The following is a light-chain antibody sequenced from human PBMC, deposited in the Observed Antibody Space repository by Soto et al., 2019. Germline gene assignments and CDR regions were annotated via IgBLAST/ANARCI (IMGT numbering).Light chain of an antibody. Sequence: QSALTQPASVSGSPGQSITISCTGSSSDVGSFDLVSWHQQHPGKAPKLLIYEVSQRPSGISNRFSGSKSGNTASLTISGLQAEDEADYYCCSYASTRSVVFGGGTKLTVL. J-gene: IGLJ2*01. V-gene: IGLV2-23*02. CDR3: CSYASTRSVV. CDR1: SSDVGSFDL. CDR2: EVS.